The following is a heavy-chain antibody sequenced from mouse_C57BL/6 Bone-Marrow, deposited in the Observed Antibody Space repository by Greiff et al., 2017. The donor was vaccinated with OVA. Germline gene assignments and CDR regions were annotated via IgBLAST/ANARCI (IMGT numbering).Heavy chain of an antibody. V-gene: IGHV1-81*01. CDR1: GYTFTSYG. Sequence: QVQLQQSGAELARPGASVKLSCKASGYTFTSYGISWVKQRTGQGLEWIGEIYPRSGNTYYNEKFKGKATLTADKSSSTAYMARRSLTSEDSAVYFCARGGSTVIRDWFAYWGQGTLVTVSA. J-gene: IGHJ3*01. CDR2: IYPRSGNT. D-gene: IGHD2-4*01. CDR3: ARGGSTVIRDWFAY.